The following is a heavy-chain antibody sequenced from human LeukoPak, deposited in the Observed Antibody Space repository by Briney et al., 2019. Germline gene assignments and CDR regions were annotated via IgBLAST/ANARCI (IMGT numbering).Heavy chain of an antibody. D-gene: IGHD1-14*01. Sequence: RGSLRLSCAVSRFTFSTYAMSWVRQAPGQGLEWVSAISANGADKYYADSVKGRFTISRDNSKNTLFLQMTSLRVEDTAVYYCANYRKPQGLDYWGQGTLVTVSS. CDR2: ISANGADK. CDR1: RFTFSTYA. CDR3: ANYRKPQGLDY. V-gene: IGHV3-23*01. J-gene: IGHJ4*02.